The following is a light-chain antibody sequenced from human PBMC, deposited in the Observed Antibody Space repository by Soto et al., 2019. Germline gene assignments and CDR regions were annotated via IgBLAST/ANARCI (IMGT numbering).Light chain of an antibody. V-gene: IGLV2-14*01. CDR3: TSPTPCSLYV. CDR1: SSDVGGYNY. J-gene: IGLJ1*01. Sequence: QPVLTQPASVSGSPGQSISISCTGTSSDVGGYNYVSWYQQYPGRVPKLLIYKVSNRPSGISNRFSGSKSGNTASLTISGLQAEDEADYFCTSPTPCSLYVFGSGTKLTVL. CDR2: KVS.